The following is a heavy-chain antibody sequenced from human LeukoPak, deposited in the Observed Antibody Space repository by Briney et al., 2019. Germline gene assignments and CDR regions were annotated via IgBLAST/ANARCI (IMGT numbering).Heavy chain of an antibody. D-gene: IGHD6-6*01. CDR3: AKDPYSSASGRLFDY. CDR2: FSGGGGST. V-gene: IGHV3-23*01. CDR1: GFTFSSYA. J-gene: IGHJ4*02. Sequence: GGSLRLSCAASGFTFSSYAMSWVRQAPGKGLEWGSAFSGGGGSTYYAASVKGRFTISRDNSKNTLYLQMNSLRAEDTAVYYCAKDPYSSASGRLFDYWGPGNLVTVSS.